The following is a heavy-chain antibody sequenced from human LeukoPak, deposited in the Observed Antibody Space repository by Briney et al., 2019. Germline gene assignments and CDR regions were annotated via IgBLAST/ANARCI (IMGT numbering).Heavy chain of an antibody. Sequence: PGGSLRLSCEVSGFTFSSCWMNWVRQAPGKGLEWVPNIKQDGSDKYYVDSVKGRFTISRDNAKNSLYLQMNSLRAEDTAVYYCAIIPRAAAGPSARSPFHYWGQGTLVTVSS. CDR3: AIIPRAAAGPSARSPFHY. CDR2: IKQDGSDK. CDR1: GFTFSSCW. V-gene: IGHV3-7*01. D-gene: IGHD6-13*01. J-gene: IGHJ4*02.